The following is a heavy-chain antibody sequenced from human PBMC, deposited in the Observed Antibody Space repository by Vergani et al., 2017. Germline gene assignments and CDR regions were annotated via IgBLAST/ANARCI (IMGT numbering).Heavy chain of an antibody. D-gene: IGHD4-11*01. V-gene: IGHV1-18*01. Sequence: QVQLVQSGAEVKKPGSSVKVSRKASGGTFSSYAISWVRQAPGQGLEWMGWISAYNGNTNYAQKLQGRVTMTTDTSTSTAYMELRSLRSDDTAVYYCARTADDYHFDYWGQGTLVTVSS. CDR3: ARTADDYHFDY. CDR1: GGTFSSYA. J-gene: IGHJ4*02. CDR2: ISAYNGNT.